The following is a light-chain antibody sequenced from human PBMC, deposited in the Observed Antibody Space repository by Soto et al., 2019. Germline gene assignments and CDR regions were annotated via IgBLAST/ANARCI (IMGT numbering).Light chain of an antibody. J-gene: IGLJ2*01. CDR1: ISDVGGYNY. V-gene: IGLV2-14*01. CDR2: DVS. CDR3: SSYTSSSTLV. Sequence: QSALTQPASVSGSPGQSITISCTGTISDVGGYNYVSWYQQHPGKAPKRMIYDVSNRPSGVSNRFSGSKSGNTASLTISWLQAEDESDYYFSSYTSSSTLVFGGGTKLTV.